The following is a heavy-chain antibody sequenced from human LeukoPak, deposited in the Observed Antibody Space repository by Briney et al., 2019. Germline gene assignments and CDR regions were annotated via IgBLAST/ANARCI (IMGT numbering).Heavy chain of an antibody. CDR2: IKHDGSEK. CDR1: GFTFTSYW. CDR3: ARGAQYSQH. V-gene: IGHV3-7*01. Sequence: GGSLRLSCVASGFTFTSYWMSWVRQAPGKGLEWVAIIKHDGSEKYYVDSVKGRFTISRDNAENSLYLQMNSLRAEDTAVYYCARGAQYSQHWGQGTLVTVSS. J-gene: IGHJ1*01.